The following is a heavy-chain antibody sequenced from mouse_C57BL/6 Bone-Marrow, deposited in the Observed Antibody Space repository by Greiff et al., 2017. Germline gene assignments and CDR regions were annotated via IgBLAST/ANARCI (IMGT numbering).Heavy chain of an antibody. Sequence: QVHVKQPGAELVKPGASVKLSCKASGYTFTSYWMHWVKQRPGQGLEWIGMIHPNSGSTNYNEKFKSKATLTVDKSSSTAYMQLSSLTSEDSAVYYCARSPLLSGYFDYWGQGTTLTVSS. J-gene: IGHJ2*01. V-gene: IGHV1-64*01. CDR3: ARSPLLSGYFDY. CDR1: GYTFTSYW. CDR2: IHPNSGST. D-gene: IGHD2-1*01.